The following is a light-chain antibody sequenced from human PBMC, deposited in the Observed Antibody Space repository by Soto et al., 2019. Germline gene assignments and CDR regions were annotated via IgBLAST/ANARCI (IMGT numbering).Light chain of an antibody. CDR2: DAS. J-gene: IGKJ5*01. CDR3: QQRSIWIT. V-gene: IGKV3-11*01. Sequence: EIVLTQSPATLSLSPGERPTLSCRASQSVSSYLAWYQQKPGQAPRLLIYDASNRATGIPARFSGSGSGTDFTLTISSLEPEDFAVYYCQQRSIWITFGQGTRLEIK. CDR1: QSVSSY.